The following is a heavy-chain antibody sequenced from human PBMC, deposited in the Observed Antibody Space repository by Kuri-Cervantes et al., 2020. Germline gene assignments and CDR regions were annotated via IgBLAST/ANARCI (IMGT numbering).Heavy chain of an antibody. CDR2: ISGSGGGT. D-gene: IGHD4-23*01. Sequence: GESLKISCAASGFTFSSYAMSWVRQAPGKGLEWVSAISGSGGGTYYADSVKGRFTISRDNSKNTLYLQMNSLRAEDTAVYYCAKSSGNSGFDYWGQGTLVTVSS. CDR3: AKSSGNSGFDY. CDR1: GFTFSSYA. J-gene: IGHJ4*02. V-gene: IGHV3-23*01.